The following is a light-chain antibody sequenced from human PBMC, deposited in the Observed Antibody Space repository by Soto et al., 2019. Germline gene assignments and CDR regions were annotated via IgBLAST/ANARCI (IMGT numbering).Light chain of an antibody. CDR3: QQTYSTPIT. J-gene: IGKJ5*01. Sequence: EIVMTKCPATRSMAAGERFTLSFRASQSISSSLAWYQQKRGQAPRLLMYDVSTRATGVPARFSGSGSGTEFTLTITSLQPEDFATYYCQQTYSTPITLGQGTRLEIK. CDR1: QSISSS. V-gene: IGKV3-15*01. CDR2: DVS.